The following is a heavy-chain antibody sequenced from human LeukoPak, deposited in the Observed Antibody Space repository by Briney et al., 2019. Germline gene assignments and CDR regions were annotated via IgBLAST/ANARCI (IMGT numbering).Heavy chain of an antibody. Sequence: GESLKISCKGSGYSFTSYWLGWVRQMPGKGLEWMGIIYPGDSDTRYSPSFQGQVTISADKSISTAYLQWSSLKASDTAMYYCARQNSDSPNNYYDSSGYSLDYWGQGTLVTVSS. V-gene: IGHV5-51*01. J-gene: IGHJ4*02. CDR3: ARQNSDSPNNYYDSSGYSLDY. CDR2: IYPGDSDT. D-gene: IGHD3-22*01. CDR1: GYSFTSYW.